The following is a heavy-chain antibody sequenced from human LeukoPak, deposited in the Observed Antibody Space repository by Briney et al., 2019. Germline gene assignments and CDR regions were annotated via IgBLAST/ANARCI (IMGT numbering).Heavy chain of an antibody. J-gene: IGHJ4*02. D-gene: IGHD6-19*01. CDR1: GFTFSSYG. CDR3: AKDIAVAGTTVGY. CDR2: IRYDGSNK. V-gene: IGHV3-30*02. Sequence: PGGSLRLSCAASGFTFSSYGMHWVRQAPGKGLEWVAFIRYDGSNKYYADSVKGLFTISRDNSKNTLYLQMNSLRAEDTAVYYCAKDIAVAGTTVGYWGQGTLVTVSS.